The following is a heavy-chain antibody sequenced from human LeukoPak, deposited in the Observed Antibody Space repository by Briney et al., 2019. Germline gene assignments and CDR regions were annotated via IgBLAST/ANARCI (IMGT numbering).Heavy chain of an antibody. J-gene: IGHJ4*02. CDR3: ASGPYPAAGTDHQFDY. Sequence: PSETLSLTCTVSGVSISSDYWSWIRQPPGRGLEWIGYVYDSGTTHYNPSLKSRVTLSVDTSKNQFSLKLSSVTTNDTAVYYCASGPYPAAGTDHQFDYWGQGTLVTVSS. CDR2: VYDSGTT. D-gene: IGHD6-13*01. CDR1: GVSISSDY. V-gene: IGHV4-59*01.